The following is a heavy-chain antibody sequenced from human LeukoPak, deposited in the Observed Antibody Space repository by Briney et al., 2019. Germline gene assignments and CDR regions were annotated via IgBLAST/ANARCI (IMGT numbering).Heavy chain of an antibody. D-gene: IGHD6-13*01. CDR1: GFTFTSYA. CDR2: ISGSGSST. V-gene: IGHV3-23*01. Sequence: GGSLRLSCAASGFTFTSYAMNWVRQAPGKGLEWVSTISGSGSSTYYVDSVKGRFTISRDNSKNTLYLQMNSLRAEDTAVYYCAKARAGDITAAFNYWGQGTLVTVSS. CDR3: AKARAGDITAAFNY. J-gene: IGHJ4*02.